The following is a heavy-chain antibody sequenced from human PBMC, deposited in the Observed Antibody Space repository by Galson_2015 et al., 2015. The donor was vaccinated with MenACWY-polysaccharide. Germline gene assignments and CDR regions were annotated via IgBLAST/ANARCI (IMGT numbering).Heavy chain of an antibody. CDR1: GFTFSDYY. V-gene: IGHV3-11*01. CDR2: ISSSGSTI. D-gene: IGHD6-19*01. CDR3: ARDGLDTVAGIDY. Sequence: SLRLSCAVSGFTFSDYYMSWIRQAPGKGLEWISYISSSGSTIFYADSVKGRFTISRDNAKNSLYLQMNSLRAEDTAVYYCARDGLDTVAGIDYWGQGTLVTVSS. J-gene: IGHJ4*02.